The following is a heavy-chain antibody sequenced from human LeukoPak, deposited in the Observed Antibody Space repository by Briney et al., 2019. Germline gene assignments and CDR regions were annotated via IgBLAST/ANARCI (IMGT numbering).Heavy chain of an antibody. CDR3: ARGNDFWSGYYSYYFDY. CDR1: GFTFSSYW. J-gene: IGHJ4*02. V-gene: IGHV3-7*01. CDR2: IKQDGSEK. D-gene: IGHD3-3*01. Sequence: GGSLRLSCAASGFTFSSYWMSWVRQAPGKGLECVANIKQDGSEKYYVDAVKGRFTISRDNAKNSLYLQMNSLRAEDTAVYYCARGNDFWSGYYSYYFDYWGQGTLVTVSS.